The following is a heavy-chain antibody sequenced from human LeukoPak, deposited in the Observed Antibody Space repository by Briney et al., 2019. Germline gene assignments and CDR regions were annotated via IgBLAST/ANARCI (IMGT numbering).Heavy chain of an antibody. CDR2: ISSSGSTI. J-gene: IGHJ4*02. CDR1: GFTFSSYE. D-gene: IGHD5/OR15-5a*01. Sequence: GGSLRLSCAASGFTFSSYEMNWVRQAPGKGLEWVSYISSSGSTIYYADSVKGRFTISRDNAKNSLYLQMNGLRAEDTAVYYCARLRGVNGVYAWGQGTLVTVSS. V-gene: IGHV3-48*03. CDR3: ARLRGVNGVYA.